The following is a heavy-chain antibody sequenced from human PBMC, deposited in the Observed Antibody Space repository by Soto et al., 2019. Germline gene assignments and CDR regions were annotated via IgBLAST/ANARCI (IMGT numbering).Heavy chain of an antibody. V-gene: IGHV1-2*02. CDR1: GYAFTDHY. D-gene: IGHD3-16*02. CDR3: ARVPVSDFVWGSYRYTFDY. Sequence: VQLVQSGAEVKEPGASVKVSCKASGYAFTDHYIHWVRQAPGQGLEWMGWINPDSGGTNFALRFQGSVTMTRDTSINTAYRGLSRLTFHDTAVYYCARVPVSDFVWGSYRYTFDYWGQGTLVTVSS. J-gene: IGHJ4*02. CDR2: INPDSGGT.